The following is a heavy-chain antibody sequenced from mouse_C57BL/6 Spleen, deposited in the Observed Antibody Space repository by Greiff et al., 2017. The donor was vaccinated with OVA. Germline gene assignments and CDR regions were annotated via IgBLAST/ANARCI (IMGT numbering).Heavy chain of an antibody. V-gene: IGHV1-82*01. CDR3: AREGGALYYFDY. CDR1: GYAFSSSW. Sequence: QVQLQQSGPELVKPGASVKISCKASGYAFSSSWMNWVKQRPGKGLEWIGRIYPGDGDTNYNGKFNGKATLTADKSSSTAYMQLSSLTSEDSAVYFCAREGGALYYFDYWGQGTTLTVSS. J-gene: IGHJ2*01. CDR2: IYPGDGDT.